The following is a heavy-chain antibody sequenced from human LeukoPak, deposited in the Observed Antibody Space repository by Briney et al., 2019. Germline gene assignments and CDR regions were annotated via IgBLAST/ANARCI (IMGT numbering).Heavy chain of an antibody. V-gene: IGHV3-9*01. Sequence: PGRSLRLSCAASGFTFDDYAMHWVRQAPGKGLEWVSGISWNSGSIGYADSVKGRFTISRDNAKNSLYLQMNSLRAEDTALYYCEKDIFPVRCSSPGCQRPAGAQETLVPVPS. CDR3: EKDIFPVRCSSPGCQRPA. CDR2: ISWNSGSI. CDR1: GFTFDDYA. D-gene: IGHD2-2*01. J-gene: IGHJ4*02.